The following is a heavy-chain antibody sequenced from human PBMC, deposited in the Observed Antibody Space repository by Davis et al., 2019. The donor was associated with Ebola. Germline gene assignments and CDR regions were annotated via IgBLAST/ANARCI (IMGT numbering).Heavy chain of an antibody. Sequence: SLTLSCAASGFPSSSYGMHWVRQAPGKGLEWAAVRWYDGSNKYYADSVKGRFTISRDNSKNTMYLQMNSLRAEDTAVYYCARDPSHDYGDYVGGWFDPWGQGTLVTVCS. J-gene: IGHJ5*02. CDR2: RWYDGSNK. CDR3: ARDPSHDYGDYVGGWFDP. CDR1: GFPSSSYG. V-gene: IGHV3-33*01. D-gene: IGHD4-17*01.